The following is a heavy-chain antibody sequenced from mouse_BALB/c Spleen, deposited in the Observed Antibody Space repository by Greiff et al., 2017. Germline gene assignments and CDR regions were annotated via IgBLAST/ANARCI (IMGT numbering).Heavy chain of an antibody. Sequence: QVQLQQSGAELVRPGTSVKVSCKASGYAFTNYLIEWVKQRPGQGLEWIGVINPGSGGTNYNEKFKGKATLTADKSSSTAYMQLSSLTSDDSAVYFCARGDYGSFDYWGQGTTLTVSS. D-gene: IGHD2-4*01. CDR2: INPGSGGT. CDR3: ARGDYGSFDY. CDR1: GYAFTNYL. V-gene: IGHV1-54*01. J-gene: IGHJ2*01.